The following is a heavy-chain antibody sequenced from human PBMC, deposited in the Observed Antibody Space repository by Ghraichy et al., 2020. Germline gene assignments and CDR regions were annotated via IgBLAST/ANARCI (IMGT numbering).Heavy chain of an antibody. V-gene: IGHV4-59*08. CDR3: ARRNVVATYFNDAFDI. J-gene: IGHJ3*02. CDR2: IYYTGST. D-gene: IGHD5-12*01. Sequence: SETLSLTCTVSGGSISTYYWNWIRQTPEKGLEWIGYIYYTGSTKYNPSLKSRVTVSLDTSKNQFSLKLTSVTATDTAVYYCARRNVVATYFNDAFDIWGQGTMVTVSS. CDR1: GGSISTYY.